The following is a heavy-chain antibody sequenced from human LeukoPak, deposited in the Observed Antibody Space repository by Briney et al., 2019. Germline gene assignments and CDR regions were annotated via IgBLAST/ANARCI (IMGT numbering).Heavy chain of an antibody. V-gene: IGHV7-4-1*02. Sequence: ASVKVSCKASGYTFTSYYMHWVRQAPGQGLEWMGWINTNTGNPTYAQGFTGRFVFSLDTSVSTAYLRISSLKAEDTAVYYCARGSIGAPHHFDYWGQGTLVTVSS. CDR3: ARGSIGAPHHFDY. J-gene: IGHJ4*02. CDR1: GYTFTSYY. D-gene: IGHD3-10*01. CDR2: INTNTGNP.